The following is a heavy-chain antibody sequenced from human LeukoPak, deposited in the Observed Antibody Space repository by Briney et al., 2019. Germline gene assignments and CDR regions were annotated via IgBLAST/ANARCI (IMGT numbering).Heavy chain of an antibody. Sequence: GGSLRLSCAASGFTFSSYAMSWVRRAPGKGLEWVSAISGSGGSTYYADSVKGRFTISRDNSKNTLYLQMNSLRAEDTAVYYCAKVAITIFGVVLYYFDYWGQGTLVTASS. V-gene: IGHV3-23*01. CDR1: GFTFSSYA. CDR3: AKVAITIFGVVLYYFDY. CDR2: ISGSGGST. J-gene: IGHJ4*02. D-gene: IGHD3-3*01.